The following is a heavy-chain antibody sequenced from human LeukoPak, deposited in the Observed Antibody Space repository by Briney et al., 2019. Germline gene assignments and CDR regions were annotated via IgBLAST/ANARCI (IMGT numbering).Heavy chain of an antibody. V-gene: IGHV3-21*01. CDR2: ISSSSSYI. D-gene: IGHD2-15*01. Sequence: KTGGSLRLSRAASGFTFSSYSMNWVRQAPGKGLEWVSSISSSSSYIYYADSVKGRFTISRDNAKNSLYLQMNSLRAEDTAVYYCARKRSGEFDYWGQGTLVAVSS. CDR3: ARKRSGEFDY. CDR1: GFTFSSYS. J-gene: IGHJ4*02.